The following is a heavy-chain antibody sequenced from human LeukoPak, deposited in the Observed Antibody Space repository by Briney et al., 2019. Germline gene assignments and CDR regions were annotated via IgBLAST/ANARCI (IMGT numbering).Heavy chain of an antibody. CDR3: ARAEDQRYYDFWSGYYSNWFDP. Sequence: ASVTVSCKASGYTLTSYGIGWVRQAPGQGLEWMGWIGAYKGNTKYAQKLQGRVTMTTDTSTSTAYMELRSLRSDDTAVYYCARAEDQRYYDFWSGYYSNWFDPWGQGTLVTVSS. CDR2: IGAYKGNT. D-gene: IGHD3-3*01. CDR1: GYTLTSYG. J-gene: IGHJ5*02. V-gene: IGHV1-18*01.